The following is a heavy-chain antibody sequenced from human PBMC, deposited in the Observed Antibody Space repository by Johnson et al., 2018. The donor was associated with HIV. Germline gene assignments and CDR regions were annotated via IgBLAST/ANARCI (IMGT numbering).Heavy chain of an antibody. J-gene: IGHJ3*02. CDR2: IKQDGSEK. V-gene: IGHV3-7*01. Sequence: MQLVESGGGLVQPGGSLRLSCAASGFTFSSYWMSWVRQAPGKGLEWVANIKQDGSEKYYVDSVKGRFTISRDNAKNSLYLQMNSLRAEDTAVYYCASSNYYDQDAFDIWGQGTMVTVSS. D-gene: IGHD3-16*01. CDR1: GFTFSSYW. CDR3: ASSNYYDQDAFDI.